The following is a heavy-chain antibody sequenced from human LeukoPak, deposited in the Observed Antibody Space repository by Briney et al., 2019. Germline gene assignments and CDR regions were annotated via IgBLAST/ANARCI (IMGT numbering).Heavy chain of an antibody. CDR2: IYSGGIT. J-gene: IGHJ4*02. Sequence: PGGSLRLSCAASGFTVSSNYMSWVRLAPGKGLEWVSVIYSGGITYYADSVKGRFTISRDNSKNTLYLQMNSLRAEDTAVYYCARVGAAAGYYFDYWGQGTLVTVSS. D-gene: IGHD6-13*01. V-gene: IGHV3-53*01. CDR3: ARVGAAAGYYFDY. CDR1: GFTVSSNY.